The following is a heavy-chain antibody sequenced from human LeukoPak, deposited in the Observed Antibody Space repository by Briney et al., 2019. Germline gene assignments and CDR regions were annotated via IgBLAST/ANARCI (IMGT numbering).Heavy chain of an antibody. D-gene: IGHD3-9*01. Sequence: SQTLSLTCAVSGASISSGDYSWNWMRQPPGKGLEWIGYIYHTGHTYYSPSLKSRVTISVDTSKNQFSLKLSSVTAADTAVYYCARPEPRYYDILTGLGVAFDIWGQGTMVTVSS. CDR1: GASISSGDYS. J-gene: IGHJ3*02. CDR3: ARPEPRYYDILTGLGVAFDI. V-gene: IGHV4-30-2*01. CDR2: IYHTGHT.